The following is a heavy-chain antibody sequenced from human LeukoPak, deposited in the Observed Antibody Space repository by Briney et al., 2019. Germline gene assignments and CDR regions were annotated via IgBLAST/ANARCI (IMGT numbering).Heavy chain of an antibody. D-gene: IGHD3-22*01. V-gene: IGHV3-33*01. CDR2: IWFDGSNK. CDR3: ARPDYDSSGYADY. Sequence: QPGRSLRLSCAASGFTFSSYGMHWVRQAPGKGLEWVAVIWFDGSNKYYADSVKGRFTISRDNSKNTLYLQMNSLRAEDTAVYYCARPDYDSSGYADYWGQGTLVTVSS. J-gene: IGHJ4*02. CDR1: GFTFSSYG.